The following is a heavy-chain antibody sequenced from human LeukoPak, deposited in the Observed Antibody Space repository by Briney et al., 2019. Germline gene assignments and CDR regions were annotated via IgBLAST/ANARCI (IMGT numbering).Heavy chain of an antibody. CDR2: ISASGGTT. CDR3: AKEPREYCSSTSCPNWFDS. D-gene: IGHD2-2*01. J-gene: IGHJ5*01. V-gene: IGHV3-23*01. CDR1: GFTFNNYA. Sequence: QSGGSLRLSCAASGFTFNNYAMSWVRQAPGKGLEWVSAISASGGTTYYADSVKGRFTISRDNPENTLFLQMNSLRAEDTAVYYCAKEPREYCSSTSCPNWFDSWGQGTLVTVSS.